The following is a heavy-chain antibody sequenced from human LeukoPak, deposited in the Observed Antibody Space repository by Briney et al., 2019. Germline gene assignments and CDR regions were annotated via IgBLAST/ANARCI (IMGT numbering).Heavy chain of an antibody. J-gene: IGHJ6*02. CDR3: ARGVDFWSGYIHPNPWYYYYGMDV. CDR2: IIPIFCTA. CDR1: GGTFSSYA. D-gene: IGHD3-3*01. Sequence: SVKVSCKASGGTFSSYAISWVRQAPGQGLEWMGGIIPIFCTANYAQKFQGRVTITADESTSTAYMELSSLRSEDTAVYYCARGVDFWSGYIHPNPWYYYYGMDVWGQGTTVTVSS. V-gene: IGHV1-69*13.